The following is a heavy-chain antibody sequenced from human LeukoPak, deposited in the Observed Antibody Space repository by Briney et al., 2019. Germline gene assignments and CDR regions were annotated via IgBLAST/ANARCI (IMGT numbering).Heavy chain of an antibody. Sequence: ASVKVSCKASGYTFTGYYMHWVRQAPGQGLEWMGWINPNSGGTNYAQKFQGRVTMTRDTSISTAYMELSRLRSDGTAVYYCARGEDSSGYYDPYFDYWGQGTLVTVSS. CDR1: GYTFTGYY. D-gene: IGHD3-22*01. CDR3: ARGEDSSGYYDPYFDY. V-gene: IGHV1-2*02. CDR2: INPNSGGT. J-gene: IGHJ4*02.